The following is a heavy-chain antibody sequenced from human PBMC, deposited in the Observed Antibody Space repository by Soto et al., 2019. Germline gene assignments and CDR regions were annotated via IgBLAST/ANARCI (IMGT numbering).Heavy chain of an antibody. CDR2: ISSSSSYI. Sequence: EVQLVESGGGLVKPGGSLRLSCAASGFTFSSYSMNWVRQAPGKGLEWVSSISSSSSYIYYADSVKGRFTISRDKAKNALYMQMNSLRAEDTAVYCGASARPYSSPDWGQGTMVTVSS. CDR1: GFTFSSYS. J-gene: IGHJ4*02. V-gene: IGHV3-21*01. D-gene: IGHD6-13*01. CDR3: ASARPYSSPD.